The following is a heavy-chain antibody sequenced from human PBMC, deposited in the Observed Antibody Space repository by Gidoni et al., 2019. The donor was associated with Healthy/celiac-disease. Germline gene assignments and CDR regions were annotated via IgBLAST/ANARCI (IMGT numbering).Heavy chain of an antibody. CDR1: GFTFSSYG. CDR2: ISYDGSNK. V-gene: IGHV3-30*03. J-gene: IGHJ3*02. CDR3: VRGVRGYYTVWAFDI. Sequence: QVQLVESGGGVVQPGRSLRLSCAASGFTFSSYGMHWVRQAPAKGLEWVTVISYDGSNKYYADSVKGRFTISRDNSKNTLYLQMNSLRAEDTAVYYCVRGVRGYYTVWAFDIWGQGTMVTVSS. D-gene: IGHD3-3*01.